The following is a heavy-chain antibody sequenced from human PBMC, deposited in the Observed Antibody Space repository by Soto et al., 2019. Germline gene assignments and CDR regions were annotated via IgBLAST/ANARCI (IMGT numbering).Heavy chain of an antibody. CDR3: ARASSTPRRGYMDV. CDR2: IYYSGST. Sequence: SETLSLTCTVSGGSISSGGYYWSWIRQHPGKGLEWIGYIYYSGSTYYNPSLKSRVTISVDTSKNQFSLKLSSVTAADTAVYYWARASSTPRRGYMDVWGKGTRVTVPS. D-gene: IGHD1-1*01. CDR1: GGSISSGGYY. J-gene: IGHJ6*03. V-gene: IGHV4-31*03.